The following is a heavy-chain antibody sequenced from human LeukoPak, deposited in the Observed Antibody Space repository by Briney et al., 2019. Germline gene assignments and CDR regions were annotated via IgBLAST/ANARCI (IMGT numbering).Heavy chain of an antibody. Sequence: GGSLRLSCAASGFTFSSNWMTWVRQAPGKGLEWVASINQDQNEIHYVDSVRGRFTISRDNAKNSLYLQMNSLRAEDTAVYYCARRDGGKHYYYYYMDVWGKGTTVTVSS. CDR3: ARRDGGKHYYYYYMDV. V-gene: IGHV3-7*01. J-gene: IGHJ6*03. D-gene: IGHD3-16*01. CDR1: GFTFSSNW. CDR2: INQDQNEI.